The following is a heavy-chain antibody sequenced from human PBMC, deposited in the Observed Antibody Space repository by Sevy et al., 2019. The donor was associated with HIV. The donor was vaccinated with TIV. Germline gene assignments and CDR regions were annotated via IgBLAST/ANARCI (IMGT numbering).Heavy chain of an antibody. J-gene: IGHJ6*02. D-gene: IGHD4-17*01. CDR3: ARDHVKDGDLGDYYYFAMDV. CDR2: ISGSDNTI. Sequence: GGSLRLSCAASGFTFSDYYMSWIRQAPGKGLEWISYISGSDNTIYYADSVKGRFTISRDNAKKSLYLKMSGLRAEDTAVYYCARDHVKDGDLGDYYYFAMDVWGPGTTVTVSS. V-gene: IGHV3-11*01. CDR1: GFTFSDYY.